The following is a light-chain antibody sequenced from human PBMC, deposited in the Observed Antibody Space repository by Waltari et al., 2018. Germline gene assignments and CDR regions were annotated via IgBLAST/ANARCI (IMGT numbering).Light chain of an antibody. Sequence: QSALTQPAFVSGSPGQSITISCTGTSSDVGGYNDVSWYQKQPGKAPKLMLYDVSNRPSRVSIRFSGSKSGNTASLTISGLQAEDEADEYGSSYTSSSTVVFGGGTKLTVL. J-gene: IGLJ2*01. V-gene: IGLV2-14*03. CDR3: SSYTSSSTVV. CDR2: DVS. CDR1: SSDVGGYND.